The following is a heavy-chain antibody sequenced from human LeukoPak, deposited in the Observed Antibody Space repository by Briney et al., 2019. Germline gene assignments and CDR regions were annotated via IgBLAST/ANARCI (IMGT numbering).Heavy chain of an antibody. V-gene: IGHV3-74*01. CDR1: GFSLSRYW. D-gene: IGHD3-10*01. CDR2: INSDGSST. Sequence: PGGSLRLSCTASGFSLSRYWMHWVRQAPGKGLVWVSRINSDGSSTNYADSVKGRFTISRDNSKNTLYLQMNSLRAEDTAVYYCARESGMVRGVTRDDAFDIWGQGTMVTVSS. J-gene: IGHJ3*02. CDR3: ARESGMVRGVTRDDAFDI.